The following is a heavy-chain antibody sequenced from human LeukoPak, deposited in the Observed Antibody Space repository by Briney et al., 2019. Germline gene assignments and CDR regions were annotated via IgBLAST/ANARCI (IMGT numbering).Heavy chain of an antibody. CDR3: TRGPIQLWLYHGMDV. V-gene: IGHV3-49*04. CDR1: GFTFGDHA. CDR2: IRSKTYGGTT. D-gene: IGHD5-18*01. J-gene: IGHJ6*02. Sequence: PGGSLRLSCTVSGFTFGDHAMSWVRQAPGKGLEWVGFIRSKTYGGTTEYAASVKARFIISRDDSTSIAYLQMNSLKTEDTAVYYCTRGPIQLWLYHGMDVWGQGTTVTVSS.